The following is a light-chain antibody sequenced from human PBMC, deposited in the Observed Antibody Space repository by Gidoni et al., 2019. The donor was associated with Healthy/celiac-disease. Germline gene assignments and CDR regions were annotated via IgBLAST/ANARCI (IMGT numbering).Light chain of an antibody. CDR2: GAS. CDR3: QQYGSSPLFT. Sequence: DIVLTQSPGTLSLSPGARATLSCRASQRVSSSYLAWYQQKPSQAPRLRNYGASSRATGSPDRFSGSGSGTDFTLTISRLEPEDFAVYCCQQYGSSPLFTFGPGTKVDIK. J-gene: IGKJ3*01. V-gene: IGKV3-20*01. CDR1: QRVSSSY.